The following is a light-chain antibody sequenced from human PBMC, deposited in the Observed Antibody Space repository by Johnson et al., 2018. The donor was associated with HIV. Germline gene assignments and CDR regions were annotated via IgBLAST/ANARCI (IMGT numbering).Light chain of an antibody. CDR3: GTWDSSLSAGV. Sequence: VLTQPPSVSAAPGQKVTISCSGSSSNIGNNFISWYQQLPGSAPKLLIYDNNKRPSGIPDRFSGSKSGTSATLGITGLPTGDEADYYCGTWDSSLSAGVFGTGTKVTVL. V-gene: IGLV1-51*01. J-gene: IGLJ1*01. CDR1: SSNIGNNF. CDR2: DNN.